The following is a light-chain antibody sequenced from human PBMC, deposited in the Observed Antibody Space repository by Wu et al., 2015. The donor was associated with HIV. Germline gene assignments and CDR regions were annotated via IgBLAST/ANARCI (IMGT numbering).Light chain of an antibody. CDR3: QQYGSSPPYS. V-gene: IGKV3-20*01. CDR2: ATS. CDR1: QSVSSNY. J-gene: IGKJ2*03. Sequence: EIVLTQSPGTLSLSPGERATLSCRASQSVSSNYLAWYQQKPGRAPKLLIYATSNRATGIPDRFSGSGSGTDFTLTISRLEPEDFAVYYCQQYGSSPPYSFGQGTKLEIK.